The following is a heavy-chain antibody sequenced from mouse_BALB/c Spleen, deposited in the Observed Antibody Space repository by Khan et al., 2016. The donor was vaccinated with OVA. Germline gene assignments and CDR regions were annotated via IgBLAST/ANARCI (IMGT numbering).Heavy chain of an antibody. Sequence: VQLKQSGPGLVKPSQSLSLTCTVTGYSITSGYGWNWIRQFPGNKLEWMGYISYSGSTTYNPSLKSRISITREPSKNQFFLQLNSVTTEDTATYYWARTARIKYWGQGTTLTVSS. D-gene: IGHD1-2*01. J-gene: IGHJ2*01. CDR1: GYSITSGYG. CDR3: ARTARIKY. V-gene: IGHV3-2*02. CDR2: ISYSGST.